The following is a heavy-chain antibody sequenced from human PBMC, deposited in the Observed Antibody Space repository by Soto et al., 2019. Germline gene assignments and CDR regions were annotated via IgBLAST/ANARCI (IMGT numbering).Heavy chain of an antibody. V-gene: IGHV1-69*13. CDR2: IIPIFGTA. Sequence: ASVKVSCKASGGTFSSYAISWVRQAPGQGLEWMGGIIPIFGTANYAQKFQGRVTITADESTSTAYMELSSLRSEDTAVYYCAASGGDYYDSSGYPRLYYFDYWGQGTLVTVSS. CDR1: GGTFSSYA. CDR3: AASGGDYYDSSGYPRLYYFDY. J-gene: IGHJ4*02. D-gene: IGHD3-22*01.